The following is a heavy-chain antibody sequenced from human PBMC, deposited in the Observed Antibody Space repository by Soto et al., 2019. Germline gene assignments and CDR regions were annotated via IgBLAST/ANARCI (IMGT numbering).Heavy chain of an antibody. CDR3: ARGHSSSWLYGMDV. CDR1: GYTFTNYD. CDR2: MNPSSGYT. Sequence: QVQLVQSGAEVKKPGASVKVSCMASGYTFTNYDINWVRQATGQGLEWMGWMNPSSGYTGYAQKFQGGVTMTRNTSIRTAYMELSSLRSEDTAVYYCARGHSSSWLYGMDVWGQGTTVTVSS. D-gene: IGHD6-13*01. J-gene: IGHJ6*02. V-gene: IGHV1-8*01.